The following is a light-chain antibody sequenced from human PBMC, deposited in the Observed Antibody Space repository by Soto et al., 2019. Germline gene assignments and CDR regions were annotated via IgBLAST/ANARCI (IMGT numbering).Light chain of an antibody. Sequence: IQLTQSPSSVSASVGDRVTITCRPSQGISSYLAWYQQKPGKAPKLLIFAASTLQSGVPSRFSGSGSGTDFTLTISSLQPEDFATYYCQQLNSYPRTFGPGTRWIS. CDR1: QGISSY. CDR2: AAS. CDR3: QQLNSYPRT. J-gene: IGKJ3*01. V-gene: IGKV1-9*01.